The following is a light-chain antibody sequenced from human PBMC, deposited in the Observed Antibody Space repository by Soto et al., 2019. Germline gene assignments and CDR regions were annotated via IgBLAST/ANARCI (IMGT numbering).Light chain of an antibody. Sequence: EIVMTQSPASLSLSPGERATLSCRASQTVRNNYLAWYQQKPGQAPRLLIYDASSRATGIPDRFSGGGSGTDFTLTISRLEPEDVAVYYCQQYGSTPLTFGGGTKVDI. V-gene: IGKV3-20*01. CDR2: DAS. CDR3: QQYGSTPLT. J-gene: IGKJ4*01. CDR1: QTVRNNY.